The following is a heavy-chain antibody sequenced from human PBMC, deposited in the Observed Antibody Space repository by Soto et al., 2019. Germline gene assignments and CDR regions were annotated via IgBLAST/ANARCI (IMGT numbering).Heavy chain of an antibody. V-gene: IGHV1-18*04. CDR1: GYTFTSYG. J-gene: IGHJ5*02. CDR3: ARDLYYGSGGYRWFHP. D-gene: IGHD3-10*01. Sequence: QVQLVQSGAEVKKPGASVKVSCKASGYTFTSYGISWVRQAPGQGLEWMGWISAYNGNTNYAQKLQGRVTMTTDTSTTKAYMELRSLRSDNTAVYYCARDLYYGSGGYRWFHPWCQGTLVTVSS. CDR2: ISAYNGNT.